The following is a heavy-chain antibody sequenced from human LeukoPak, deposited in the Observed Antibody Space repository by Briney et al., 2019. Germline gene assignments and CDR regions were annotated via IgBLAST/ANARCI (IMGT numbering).Heavy chain of an antibody. V-gene: IGHV5-51*01. CDR2: VYPAGSDV. CDR1: GYGFSSYW. J-gene: IGHJ1*01. D-gene: IGHD3-16*01. Sequence: GESLKISCKGYGYGFSSYWIAWVRQMPGQGLEWMGIVYPAGSDVRYNPSFQGQVTISVDKSIKTSFLQFNSLKASDTAMYYCARPGQPDLGGHLPHWGQGTLVTVSS. CDR3: ARPGQPDLGGHLPH.